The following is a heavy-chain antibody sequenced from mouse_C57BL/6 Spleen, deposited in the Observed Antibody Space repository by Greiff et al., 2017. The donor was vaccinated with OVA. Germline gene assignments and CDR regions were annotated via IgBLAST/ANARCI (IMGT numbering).Heavy chain of an antibody. J-gene: IGHJ1*03. Sequence: QVQLQQPGAELVRPGTSVKLSCKASGYTFTSYWMHWVKQRPGQGLEWIGVIDPSDSYTKSNQKFKGKGTLTVDTFSITAYMQLSILTSEDSAFYYCASYYYGSIWYFDVWGTGTTVTVSS. CDR3: ASYYYGSIWYFDV. CDR1: GYTFTSYW. CDR2: IDPSDSYT. V-gene: IGHV1-59*01. D-gene: IGHD1-1*01.